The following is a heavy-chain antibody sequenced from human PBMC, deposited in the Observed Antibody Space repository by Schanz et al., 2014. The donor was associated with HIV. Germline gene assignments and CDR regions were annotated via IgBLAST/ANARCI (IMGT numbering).Heavy chain of an antibody. V-gene: IGHV1-69*01. CDR3: ARGWTGYYTSFDY. CDR1: GGTFSNYP. CDR2: IIPIFGTT. Sequence: QVPLVQSGAEVKKPGSSVKVSCKASGGTFSNYPVSWGRQAPGQGLEWRGGIIPIFGTTDYAQEFQGRVKITADESTTTVYMELSSLRSEDTAVYYCARGWTGYYTSFDYWGQGTLVTVSS. D-gene: IGHD3-3*01. J-gene: IGHJ4*02.